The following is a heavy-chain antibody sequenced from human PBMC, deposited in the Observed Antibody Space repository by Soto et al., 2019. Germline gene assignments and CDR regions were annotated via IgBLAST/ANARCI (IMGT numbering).Heavy chain of an antibody. CDR3: ATTRGLAVGGSFDY. V-gene: IGHV4-39*01. J-gene: IGHJ4*02. Sequence: SETLSLTCIVSGGAITRRSSYWAWIRQPPGKGLEWVGTFYDGNTYHNPSLRSRITIAVDTSKNQFSLKLNSVAAADTAFYYCATTRGLAVGGSFDYWGQGMLVTVSS. CDR2: FYDGNT. D-gene: IGHD3-10*01. CDR1: GGAITRRSSY.